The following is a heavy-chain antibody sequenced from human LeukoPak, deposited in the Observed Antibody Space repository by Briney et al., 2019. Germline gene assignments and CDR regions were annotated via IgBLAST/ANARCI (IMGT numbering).Heavy chain of an antibody. CDR1: GFTFATYT. J-gene: IGHJ4*02. CDR2: ISSNGGST. D-gene: IGHD2-21*01. CDR3: ARVARGIVVGAYYDY. V-gene: IGHV3-64*02. Sequence: GGTLRLTCAVSGFTFATYTMHWVRQAPGPGLEYVSAISSNGGSTYYADSVRGRFTISRDNSKNTLFVQMGSLRAEDMAVYYCARVARGIVVGAYYDYWGQGTLVTVSS.